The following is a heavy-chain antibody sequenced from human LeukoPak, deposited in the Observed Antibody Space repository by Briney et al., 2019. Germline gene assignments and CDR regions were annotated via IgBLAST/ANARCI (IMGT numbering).Heavy chain of an antibody. Sequence: GGSLRLSCAASGFTFSSYAMSWVRQAPGKGLEWVSAISGSGGSTYYADSVKGQFTISRDNSKNTLYLQMNSLRGEDTAVYYCAKDGYSSGWPRGYFDYWGQGTLVTVSS. CDR1: GFTFSSYA. CDR3: AKDGYSSGWPRGYFDY. D-gene: IGHD6-19*01. CDR2: ISGSGGST. J-gene: IGHJ4*02. V-gene: IGHV3-23*01.